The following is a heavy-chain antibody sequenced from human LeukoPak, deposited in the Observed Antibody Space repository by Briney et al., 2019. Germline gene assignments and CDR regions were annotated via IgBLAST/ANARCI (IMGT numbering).Heavy chain of an antibody. Sequence: GGSLRLSCTASGFTFSAYNMNWVRQAPGKGLEWISYITSSSIIYLADSVKGRFTISRDNAKNSLYLQMNSLRAEDTAVYYCSRDSAAVGYYFDYWGQGTLVTVSS. CDR3: SRDSAAVGYYFDY. CDR1: GFTFSAYN. J-gene: IGHJ4*01. D-gene: IGHD6-13*01. CDR2: ITSSSII. V-gene: IGHV3-69-1*01.